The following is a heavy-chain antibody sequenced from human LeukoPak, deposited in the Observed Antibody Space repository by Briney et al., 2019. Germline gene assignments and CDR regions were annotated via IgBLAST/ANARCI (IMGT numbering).Heavy chain of an antibody. CDR2: ISWNSGSI. CDR3: AKGRSYSYTAHPFDY. D-gene: IGHD1-26*01. Sequence: PGRSLRLSCAASGFTFDDYAMHWVRQAPGKGLDWVSGISWNSGSIGYVDSVKGRFTISRDSAKSSLYLQMNSLRAEDMAVYYCAKGRSYSYTAHPFDYWGQGTLVTVSS. CDR1: GFTFDDYA. J-gene: IGHJ4*02. V-gene: IGHV3-9*03.